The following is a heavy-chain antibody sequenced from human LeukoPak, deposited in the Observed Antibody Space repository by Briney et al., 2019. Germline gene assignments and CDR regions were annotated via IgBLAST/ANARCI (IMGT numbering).Heavy chain of an antibody. Sequence: GASVKVSRKASGYTFTSYDINWVRQATGQGLEWMGWMNPNSGNTGYAQKFQGRVTMTRSTSISTAYMELSSLRSEDTAVYYCARGQFLEWLLPGDYYYGMDVWGQGTTVTVSS. CDR2: MNPNSGNT. V-gene: IGHV1-8*01. CDR1: GYTFTSYD. CDR3: ARGQFLEWLLPGDYYYGMDV. J-gene: IGHJ6*02. D-gene: IGHD3-3*01.